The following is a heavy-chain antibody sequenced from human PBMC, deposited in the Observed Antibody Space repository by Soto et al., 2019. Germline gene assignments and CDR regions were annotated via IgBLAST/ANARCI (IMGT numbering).Heavy chain of an antibody. CDR1: GYTFTSYG. V-gene: IGHV1-18*01. CDR2: ISAYNGNT. CDR3: ARGGKYCTNGVCFFYGMDV. D-gene: IGHD2-8*01. J-gene: IGHJ6*02. Sequence: QVQLVQSGAEVKKPGASVKVSCKASGYTFTSYGISWVRQAPGQGLEWMGWISAYNGNTNYAQKFQGRVTMTTDPSTSTAYMELRSLRSDDTAVYYCARGGKYCTNGVCFFYGMDVWGQGTTVTVSS.